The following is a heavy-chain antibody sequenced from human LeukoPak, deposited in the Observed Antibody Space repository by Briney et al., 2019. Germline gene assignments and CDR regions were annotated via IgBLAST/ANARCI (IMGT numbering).Heavy chain of an antibody. Sequence: GGSLRLSCAASGFTFSSYWMSWVRQAPGKGLEWVANIKQDGSEKYYVDSVKGRFTISRDNAKNSLYLQMNALRAEDTAVYYCARGQYYDSSGYPRWGQGTLVTVPS. V-gene: IGHV3-7*01. CDR1: GFTFSSYW. CDR2: IKQDGSEK. D-gene: IGHD3-22*01. J-gene: IGHJ4*02. CDR3: ARGQYYDSSGYPR.